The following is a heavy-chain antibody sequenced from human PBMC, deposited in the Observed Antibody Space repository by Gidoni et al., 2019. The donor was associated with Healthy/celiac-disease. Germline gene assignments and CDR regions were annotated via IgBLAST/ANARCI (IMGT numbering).Heavy chain of an antibody. Sequence: EVQLLESGGGLVQPGGSLRLSCAASGFTFSSYAMSWVRQAPGKGLELVSAISGSGGSTYYADSVKGRFTISRDNSKNTLYLQMNSLRAEDTAVYYCAKDKGGGYFDWLLRVYYFDYWGQGTLVTVSS. D-gene: IGHD3-9*01. CDR1: GFTFSSYA. V-gene: IGHV3-23*01. CDR2: ISGSGGST. J-gene: IGHJ4*02. CDR3: AKDKGGGYFDWLLRVYYFDY.